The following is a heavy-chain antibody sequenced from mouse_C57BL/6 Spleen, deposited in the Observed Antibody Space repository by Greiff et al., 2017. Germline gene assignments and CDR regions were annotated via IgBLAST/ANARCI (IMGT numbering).Heavy chain of an antibody. V-gene: IGHV2-2*01. J-gene: IGHJ2*01. CDR3: ARSSTLYYFDY. CDR1: GFSLTSYG. CDR2: IWSGGST. D-gene: IGHD4-1*02. Sequence: VQRVESGPGLVQPSQSLSITCTVSGFSLTSYGVHWVRQSPGKGLEWLGVIWSGGSTDYNAAFISRLSISKDNSKSQVFFKMNSLQADDTAIYYCARSSTLYYFDYWGQGTTLTVSS.